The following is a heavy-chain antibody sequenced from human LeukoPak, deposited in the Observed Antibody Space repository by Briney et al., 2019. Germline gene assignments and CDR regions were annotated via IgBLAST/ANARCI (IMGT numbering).Heavy chain of an antibody. J-gene: IGHJ3*02. CDR1: GFTFSSYG. Sequence: GGSLRLSCAASGFTFSSYGMSSVRQAPGKGLEWVSAISGSGGSTYYADSVKGRFTISRDNSKNTVSLLLNSPRAEDTAIYYCAKAGEEVATISPFEMWGQGTKVTVSS. CDR3: AKAGEEVATISPFEM. V-gene: IGHV3-23*01. CDR2: ISGSGGST. D-gene: IGHD5-24*01.